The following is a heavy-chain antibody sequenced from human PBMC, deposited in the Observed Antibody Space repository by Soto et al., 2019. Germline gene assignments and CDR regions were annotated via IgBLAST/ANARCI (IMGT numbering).Heavy chain of an antibody. CDR2: IIPIFGTA. J-gene: IGHJ6*02. D-gene: IGHD3-3*01. CDR3: ARVLRITIFGVANYYYYGMDV. CDR1: GGTFSSYA. V-gene: IGHV1-69*06. Sequence: GASVKVSCKASGGTFSSYAISWVRQAPGQGLEWMGGIIPIFGTANYAQKFQGRVTITADKSTSTAYMELSSLRSEDTAVYYCARVLRITIFGVANYYYYGMDVWGQGTTVTVSS.